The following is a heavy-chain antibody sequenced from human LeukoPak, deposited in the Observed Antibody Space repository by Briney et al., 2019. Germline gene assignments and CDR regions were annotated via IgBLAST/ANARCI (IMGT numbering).Heavy chain of an antibody. D-gene: IGHD4-17*01. Sequence: ASVRVSCKVSGYTLTELSMHWVRQAPGKGLEWMGGFDPEDGETIYAQKFQGRVTMTEDTSTDTAYMELSSLRSEDTAVYYCATEGTTGKTHDYWGQGTLVTVSS. CDR3: ATEGTTGKTHDY. V-gene: IGHV1-24*01. CDR1: GYTLTELS. CDR2: FDPEDGET. J-gene: IGHJ4*02.